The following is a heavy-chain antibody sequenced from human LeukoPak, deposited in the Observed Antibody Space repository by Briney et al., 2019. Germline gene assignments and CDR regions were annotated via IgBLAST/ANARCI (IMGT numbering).Heavy chain of an antibody. CDR3: ARGYYYGSVDY. CDR1: GFTVSSNY. CDR2: IYTGGGT. D-gene: IGHD3-10*01. V-gene: IGHV3-66*01. Sequence: GSLRLSCAASGFTVSSNYMSRVRPAPGKGLEWVSVIYTGGGTYYADSVKGRFTISRDNSENTLYLQMNSLRADDTAVYYCARGYYYGSVDYWGQGTLVTVSS. J-gene: IGHJ4*02.